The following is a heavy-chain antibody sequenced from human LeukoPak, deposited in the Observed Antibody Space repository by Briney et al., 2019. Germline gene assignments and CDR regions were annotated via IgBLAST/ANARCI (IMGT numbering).Heavy chain of an antibody. CDR3: ARDLPRSGTELDY. D-gene: IGHD1-26*01. CDR1: GYTFTSYG. Sequence: GASVKVSCKASGYTFTSYGISWVRQAPGQGLEWMGWISAYNGNTNYAQKLQGRVTMTTDPSPSTAYMQLRSLRSDDTAVYYCARDLPRSGTELDYWDQGTLVTVSS. J-gene: IGHJ4*02. V-gene: IGHV1-18*01. CDR2: ISAYNGNT.